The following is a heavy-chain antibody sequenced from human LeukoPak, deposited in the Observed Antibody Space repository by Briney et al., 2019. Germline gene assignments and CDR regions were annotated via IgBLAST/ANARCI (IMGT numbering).Heavy chain of an antibody. Sequence: SQTLSLACAISGDSVSSNSDGWDWIRQSPSRGLEWLGRTYYRSKWYNDYAVSVKSRITINPDTSKNQFSLQLNSVTPEDTAVYYCASGWTNFDYWGQGTLVTVSS. CDR3: ASGWTNFDY. CDR1: GDSVSSNSDG. J-gene: IGHJ4*02. V-gene: IGHV6-1*01. CDR2: TYYRSKWYN. D-gene: IGHD3/OR15-3a*01.